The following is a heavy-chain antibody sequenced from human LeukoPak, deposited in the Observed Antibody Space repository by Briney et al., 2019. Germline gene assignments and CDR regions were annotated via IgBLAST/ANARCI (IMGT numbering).Heavy chain of an antibody. Sequence: GGSLRLSCAASGFTFSSYGMHWVRQAPGKGLEWVAVIWYDGSNKYYADSVKGRFTISRDNSKNTLYLQMNSLRAEDTAVYYCARGSREYQVLYGFEYWGQGILVTVSS. V-gene: IGHV3-33*01. D-gene: IGHD2-2*01. J-gene: IGHJ4*02. CDR2: IWYDGSNK. CDR3: ARGSREYQVLYGFEY. CDR1: GFTFSSYG.